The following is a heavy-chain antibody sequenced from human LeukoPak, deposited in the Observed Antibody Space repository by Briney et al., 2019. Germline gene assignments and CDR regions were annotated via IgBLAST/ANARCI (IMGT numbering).Heavy chain of an antibody. CDR1: VFTFSSYA. Sequence: PGRSLRLSCAASVFTFSSYAMQWVRQAPGKGLEWVAVISYDGSNKYYADSVKGRFTISRDNSENTLYLQMNSLRAEDTAVYYCARERRGSSWYSDPVFDYWGQGTLVTVSS. J-gene: IGHJ4*02. CDR3: ARERRGSSWYSDPVFDY. V-gene: IGHV3-30-3*01. CDR2: ISYDGSNK. D-gene: IGHD6-13*01.